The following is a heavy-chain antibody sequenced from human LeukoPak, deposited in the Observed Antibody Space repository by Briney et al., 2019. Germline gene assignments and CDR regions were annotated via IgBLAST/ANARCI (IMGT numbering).Heavy chain of an antibody. CDR3: AKDNPLLNLA. V-gene: IGHV3-53*01. D-gene: IGHD2-2*01. Sequence: GGSLRLSCAASGFTVSGNYMSWVRQAPGKGLEWVSVIYSGGDISYADSVKGRFPISSDTSQNKLYLHMNSLRLEDTAVYYCAKDNPLLNLAWGQGTLVTVSS. J-gene: IGHJ5*02. CDR2: IYSGGDI. CDR1: GFTVSGNY.